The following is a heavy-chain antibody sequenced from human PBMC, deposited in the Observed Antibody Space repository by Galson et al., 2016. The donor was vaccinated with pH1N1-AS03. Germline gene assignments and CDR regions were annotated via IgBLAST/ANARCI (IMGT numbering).Heavy chain of an antibody. Sequence: SVKVSCKASGYTFTNYDINWVRQAPGQRLEWMGWMNTAMGNTKYSQNFQGRVTITRDTSANTAYMELRGLRSEDTAVYFCARDRWTTDWYFDLWGRGTLVTVSS. D-gene: IGHD3-16*02. V-gene: IGHV1-3*04. CDR1: GYTFTNYD. J-gene: IGHJ2*01. CDR2: MNTAMGNT. CDR3: ARDRWTTDWYFDL.